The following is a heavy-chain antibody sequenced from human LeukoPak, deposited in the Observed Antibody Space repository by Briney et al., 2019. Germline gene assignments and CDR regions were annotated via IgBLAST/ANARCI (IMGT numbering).Heavy chain of an antibody. Sequence: KPSETLSLTCTVSGGSISSYYWSWIRQPPGKGLEWIGYIYYSGSTNYNPSLKSRVTISVDTSKNQFSLKLSSVTAADTAVYYCARVGLWFEMDYWGQGTLVTVSS. D-gene: IGHD3-10*01. J-gene: IGHJ4*02. V-gene: IGHV4-59*01. CDR3: ARVGLWFEMDY. CDR1: GGSISSYY. CDR2: IYYSGST.